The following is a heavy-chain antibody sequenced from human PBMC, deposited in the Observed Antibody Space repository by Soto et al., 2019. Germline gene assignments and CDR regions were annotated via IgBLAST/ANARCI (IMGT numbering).Heavy chain of an antibody. J-gene: IGHJ4*02. CDR2: IRNKANSYAT. Sequence: EVQLVESGGGLVQPGGSLKLSCAASGCTFSGSSVHWVRQASGKGLEWVGRIRNKANSYATAYAASVRGRFTISRDDSKNTAFLQMNSLKTEDTAVYYCISHSPEDMIRTWGQGTLVTVSS. V-gene: IGHV3-73*02. D-gene: IGHD2-15*01. CDR3: ISHSPEDMIRT. CDR1: GCTFSGSS.